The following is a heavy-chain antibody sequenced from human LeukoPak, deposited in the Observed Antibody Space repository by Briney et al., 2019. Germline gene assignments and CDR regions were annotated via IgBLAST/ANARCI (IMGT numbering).Heavy chain of an antibody. Sequence: SETLSLTCTVSGGSISSSSYYWGWIRQPPGKGLEWIGSIYYSGNTYYNPSLKSRVTRSVDTSKNQFSLKLSSVTAADTAVYYCARHVVVTVMNVGPVDYWGQGTLVSVSS. D-gene: IGHD2-21*02. J-gene: IGHJ4*02. CDR3: ARHVVVTVMNVGPVDY. V-gene: IGHV4-39*01. CDR2: IYYSGNT. CDR1: GGSISSSSYY.